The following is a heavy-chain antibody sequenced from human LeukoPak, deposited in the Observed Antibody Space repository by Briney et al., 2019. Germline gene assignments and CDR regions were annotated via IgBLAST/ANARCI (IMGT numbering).Heavy chain of an antibody. CDR1: GGSISSYY. CDR3: ARDQPYGSGSY. CDR2: IYYSGST. D-gene: IGHD3-10*01. V-gene: IGHV4-59*12. J-gene: IGHJ4*02. Sequence: SETLSLTCTVSGGSISSYYWSWIRQPPGKGLEWIGSIYYSGSTYYNPSLKSRVTISVDTSKNQFSLKLSSVTAADTAVYYCARDQPYGSGSYWGQGTLVTVSS.